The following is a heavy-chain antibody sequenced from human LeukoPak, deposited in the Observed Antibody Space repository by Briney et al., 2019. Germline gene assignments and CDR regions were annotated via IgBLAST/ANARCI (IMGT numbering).Heavy chain of an antibody. D-gene: IGHD6-25*01. J-gene: IGHJ4*02. CDR1: GFTFRSYA. Sequence: PGGSLRLSCAASGFTFRSYAMSWVRQAPGKGLEWVANIKQDGGEKYYVDSVKGRFTISRDNAKNSLYLQMNSLRADDTAVYYCARDLYNSASRWGQGTLVTVSS. CDR3: ARDLYNSASR. CDR2: IKQDGGEK. V-gene: IGHV3-7*03.